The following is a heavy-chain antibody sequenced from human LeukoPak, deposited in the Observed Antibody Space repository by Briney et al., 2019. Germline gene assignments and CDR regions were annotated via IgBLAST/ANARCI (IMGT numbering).Heavy chain of an antibody. Sequence: PGGSLRLSCAASGFTFSSSAMSWVRQAPGKGLGWVSSISGSGGSTYYADSVKGRFTISRDNSKNTLSLQMNSLRAEDTAVYYCARKYGSGSYYYMDVWGKGTTVTVSS. V-gene: IGHV3-23*01. CDR3: ARKYGSGSYYYMDV. CDR1: GFTFSSSA. J-gene: IGHJ6*03. D-gene: IGHD3-10*01. CDR2: ISGSGGST.